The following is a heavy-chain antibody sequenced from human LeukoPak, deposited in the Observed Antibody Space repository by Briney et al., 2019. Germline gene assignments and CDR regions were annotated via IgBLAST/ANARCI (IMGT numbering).Heavy chain of an antibody. CDR2: ISGSAGST. CDR1: GFTFSRYA. V-gene: IGHV3-23*01. Sequence: PGGSLRLSCAASGFTFSRYAMSWVRQAPGKGLEWVSAISGSAGSTYYADSVKGRFTISRDNSKNTLYLQMNSLRAEDTAVFYCAKDYYYGSGSYYTEFDYWGRGALVTVSS. CDR3: AKDYYYGSGSYYTEFDY. J-gene: IGHJ4*02. D-gene: IGHD3-10*01.